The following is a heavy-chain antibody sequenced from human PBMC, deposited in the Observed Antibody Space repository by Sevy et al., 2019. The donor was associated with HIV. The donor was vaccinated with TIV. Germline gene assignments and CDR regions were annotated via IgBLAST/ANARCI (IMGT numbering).Heavy chain of an antibody. D-gene: IGHD2-15*01. J-gene: IGHJ6*02. Sequence: GGSLRLSCVVSGFSVSSNYMSWVRQAPGKGLEWVSNIYSYGRTYYADSVRGRFTISRDTSKNTAYLEMKSLRAEDTAVYYCTREDIVLGEDNYYGMDVWGHGTTVTVSS. CDR1: GFSVSSNY. CDR2: IYSYGRT. V-gene: IGHV3-53*01. CDR3: TREDIVLGEDNYYGMDV.